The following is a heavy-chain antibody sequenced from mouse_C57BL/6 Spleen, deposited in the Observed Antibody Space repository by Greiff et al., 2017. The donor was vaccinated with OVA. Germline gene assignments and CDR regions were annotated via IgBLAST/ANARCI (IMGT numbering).Heavy chain of an antibody. V-gene: IGHV1-69*01. Sequence: QVQLQQPGAELVMPGASVKLSCKASGYTFTSYWMHWVKQRPGQGLEWIGEIDPSDSYTNYNQKFKGKSTLTVDKSSSTAYMQRSSLTSEDSAVYYCAHYSTQRYFDVWGTGTTVTVSS. D-gene: IGHD2-5*01. J-gene: IGHJ1*03. CDR1: GYTFTSYW. CDR3: AHYSTQRYFDV. CDR2: IDPSDSYT.